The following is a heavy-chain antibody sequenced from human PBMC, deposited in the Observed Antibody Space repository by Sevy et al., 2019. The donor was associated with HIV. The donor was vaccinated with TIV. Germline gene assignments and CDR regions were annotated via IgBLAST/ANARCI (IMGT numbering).Heavy chain of an antibody. V-gene: IGHV3-48*03. D-gene: IGHD3-22*01. CDR3: AREGLGGFYSSLDR. Sequence: GWSLRLSCAASGFTFTTYDMTWVRQAPGKGLEWISYISSSANDIKYADSVKGRFTISRDNTRNSLYLAMSSLRAEDTAVDYCAREGLGGFYSSLDRWGQGTLVTVSS. CDR2: ISSSANDI. J-gene: IGHJ5*02. CDR1: GFTFTTYD.